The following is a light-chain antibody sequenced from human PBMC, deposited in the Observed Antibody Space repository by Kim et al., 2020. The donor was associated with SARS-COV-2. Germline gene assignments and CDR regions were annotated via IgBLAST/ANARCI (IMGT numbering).Light chain of an antibody. CDR3: SSYTSSSTWV. J-gene: IGLJ3*02. V-gene: IGLV2-14*03. CDR1: SSDVSCYKY. CDR2: DIS. Sequence: QATIISCTGTSSDVSCYKYVSWYQQHPGKAPKLMIYDISNLPAVVSNRFSGSKAGNTASLTISGLQAEDEAYYYCSSYTSSSTWVFGGGTQLTVL.